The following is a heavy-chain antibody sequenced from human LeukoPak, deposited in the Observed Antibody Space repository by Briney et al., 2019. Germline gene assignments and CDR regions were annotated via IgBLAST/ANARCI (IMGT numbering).Heavy chain of an antibody. CDR2: IIPIFGTA. J-gene: IGHJ4*02. V-gene: IGHV1-69*01. CDR3: ARWGSSGYPYYFDY. CDR1: VGTFSSYA. Sequence: SVNVSCKASVGTFSSYAISWVRQAPGQGLEWMGGIIPIFGTANYAQKFQGRVTITADESTSTAYMELSSLRSEDTAVYYYARWGSSGYPYYFDYWGQGTLVTVSS. D-gene: IGHD3-22*01.